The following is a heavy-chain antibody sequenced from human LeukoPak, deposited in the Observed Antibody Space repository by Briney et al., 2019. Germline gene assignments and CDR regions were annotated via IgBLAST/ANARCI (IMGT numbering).Heavy chain of an antibody. J-gene: IGHJ4*02. CDR1: GGSISSYY. CDR3: AREGNCSGGSCYLGY. Sequence: SETLSLTCTVSGGSISSYYWSWIRQPPGKGLEWIGYIYYSGSTNYNPSLKRRVTISVDTSKNQFSLKLSSVTAADTAVYYCAREGNCSGGSCYLGYWGQGTLVAVSS. V-gene: IGHV4-59*01. D-gene: IGHD2-15*01. CDR2: IYYSGST.